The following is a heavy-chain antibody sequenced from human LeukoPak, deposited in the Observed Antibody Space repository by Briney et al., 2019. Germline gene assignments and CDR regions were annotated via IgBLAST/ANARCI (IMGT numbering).Heavy chain of an antibody. CDR1: GGSIRDYY. V-gene: IGHV4-59*08. Sequence: SETLSLTCSVSGGSIRDYYWSWIRQPPGKGLEWIAYIYYTGNTNHNPSLKSRVTISVDTSKNQFSLELSSVAAADTAVYYCARQDQYYDILSGYSGYWYFDLWGRGTLVTVSS. J-gene: IGHJ2*01. CDR3: ARQDQYYDILSGYSGYWYFDL. D-gene: IGHD3-9*01. CDR2: IYYTGNT.